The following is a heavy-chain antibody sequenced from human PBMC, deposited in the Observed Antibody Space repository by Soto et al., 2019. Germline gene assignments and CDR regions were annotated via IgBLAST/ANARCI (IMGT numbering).Heavy chain of an antibody. V-gene: IGHV1-2*02. J-gene: IGHJ4*02. CDR2: INPDSGGP. D-gene: IGHD1-26*01. CDR3: ARALSFGSGTFDY. Sequence: QVQLVQSGAEVKKPGASVKVSCKASGYIFPAYYMHWVRQAPGQGLEWMGCINPDSGGPKYAQKFQGRVTMTRETSITTDYLDLSSLRSDDTAVYYCARALSFGSGTFDYWGQGTLLTVSS. CDR1: GYIFPAYY.